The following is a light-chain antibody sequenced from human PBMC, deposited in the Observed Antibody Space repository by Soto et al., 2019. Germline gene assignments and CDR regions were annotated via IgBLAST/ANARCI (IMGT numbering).Light chain of an antibody. V-gene: IGLV2-11*01. CDR1: SSDVGGYNY. J-gene: IGLJ1*01. CDR3: CSYAGSYTHYV. Sequence: QSVLTQPRSVSGSPGQSVTISCTGNSSDVGGYNYVSWYQHHPGKAPKLMIYDVNKRPSGVPDRFSGSKSGNTASLTISGLQAEDEADYYCCSYAGSYTHYVFGTGTKVTVL. CDR2: DVN.